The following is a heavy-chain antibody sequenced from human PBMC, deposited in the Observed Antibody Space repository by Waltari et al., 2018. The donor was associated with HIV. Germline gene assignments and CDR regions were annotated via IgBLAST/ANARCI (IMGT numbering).Heavy chain of an antibody. CDR1: GYSISSGYY. CDR2: IYHSGST. V-gene: IGHV4-38-2*02. CDR3: ARLDIVVVPAAIRGAYYFDY. J-gene: IGHJ4*02. D-gene: IGHD2-2*02. Sequence: QVQLQESGPGLVKPSETLSLTCTVSGYSISSGYYWGWIAPPPGKGLAWIGSIYHSGSTYYNPSLKSRVTISVDTSKNQFSLKLSSVTAADTAVYYCARLDIVVVPAAIRGAYYFDYWGQGTLVTVSS.